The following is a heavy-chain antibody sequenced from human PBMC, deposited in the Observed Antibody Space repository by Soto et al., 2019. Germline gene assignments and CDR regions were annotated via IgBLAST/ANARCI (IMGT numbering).Heavy chain of an antibody. D-gene: IGHD2-8*02. Sequence: SETLSLTCAVAGGSFSAYSWTWIRQPPGTGLEWIGEINHSGSTNYNPSLKSRVTISVDTSKNQFSLKLTSVTAADTAVYYCARDKITGLFDYWGQGNLVTVS. CDR3: ARDKITGLFDY. CDR1: GGSFSAYS. J-gene: IGHJ4*02. CDR2: INHSGST. V-gene: IGHV4-34*01.